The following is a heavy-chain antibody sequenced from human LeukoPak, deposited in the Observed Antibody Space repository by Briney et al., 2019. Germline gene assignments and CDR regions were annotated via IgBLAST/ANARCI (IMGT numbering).Heavy chain of an antibody. V-gene: IGHV3-21*01. D-gene: IGHD2-2*01. J-gene: IGHJ3*02. CDR2: ISSSSSYI. Sequence: GSLRLSCAASGFTFSSYSMNWVRQAPGKGLECVSSISSSSSYIYYADSVKGRFTISRDNAKNSLYLQMNSLRAEDTAVYYCARASGIQAEDAFDIWGQGTMVTVSS. CDR1: GFTFSSYS. CDR3: ARASGIQAEDAFDI.